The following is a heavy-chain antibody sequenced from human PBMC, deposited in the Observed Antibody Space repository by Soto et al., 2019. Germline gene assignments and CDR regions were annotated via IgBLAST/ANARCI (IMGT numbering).Heavy chain of an antibody. D-gene: IGHD2-15*01. Sequence: GASVKVSCKASGYTFTGYYMHWVRQAPGQGLEWMGWINPNSGGTNYAQKFQGWVTMTRDTSISTAYMELSRLRSDDTAVYYCVFGTHEYCSGGSCYWDGYYYGMDVWGQGTTVTVSS. CDR3: VFGTHEYCSGGSCYWDGYYYGMDV. V-gene: IGHV1-2*04. CDR1: GYTFTGYY. J-gene: IGHJ6*02. CDR2: INPNSGGT.